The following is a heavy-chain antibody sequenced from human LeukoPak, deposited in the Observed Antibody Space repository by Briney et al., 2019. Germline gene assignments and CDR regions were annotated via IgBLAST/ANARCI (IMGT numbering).Heavy chain of an antibody. V-gene: IGHV1-8*01. CDR1: GYTFTSYD. CDR3: ARSGDPDYYDSSGYYSS. Sequence: ASVKVSCKASGYTFTSYDINWVRQATGQGLEWMGWMNPNSGNTGYAQKFQGRVTMTRNTSISTAYMELSSLRSEDTAVYYCARSGDPDYYDSSGYYSSWGQGTLVTVSS. CDR2: MNPNSGNT. J-gene: IGHJ4*02. D-gene: IGHD3-22*01.